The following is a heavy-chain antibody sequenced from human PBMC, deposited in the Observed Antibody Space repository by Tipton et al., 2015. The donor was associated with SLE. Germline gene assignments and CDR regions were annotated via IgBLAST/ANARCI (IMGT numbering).Heavy chain of an antibody. CDR3: ARDIRYIVATTRNAFDI. V-gene: IGHV3-53*04. CDR1: GFTVSSNY. D-gene: IGHD5-12*01. Sequence: VQLVQSGGGLVQPGGSLRLSCAASGFTVSSNYMSWVRQAPGKGLEWVSVIYSGGSTYYADSVKGRFTISRDNSKNTLYLQMNSLRAEDTAVYYCARDIRYIVATTRNAFDIWGQGTMVTVSS. J-gene: IGHJ3*02. CDR2: IYSGGST.